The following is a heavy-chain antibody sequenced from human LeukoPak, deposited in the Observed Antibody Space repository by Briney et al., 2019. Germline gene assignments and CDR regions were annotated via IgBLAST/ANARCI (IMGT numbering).Heavy chain of an antibody. CDR2: IYSGGST. V-gene: IGHV3-53*01. Sequence: PGGSLRLSCAASGFTVSSNYMSWVRQAPGKGLEWVSVIYSGGSTYYADSVKGRFTISRDNSKNTLYLQMNSLGAEDTAVYYCARGMIVVVNAFDYWGQGTLVTVSS. J-gene: IGHJ4*02. CDR1: GFTVSSNY. D-gene: IGHD3-22*01. CDR3: ARGMIVVVNAFDY.